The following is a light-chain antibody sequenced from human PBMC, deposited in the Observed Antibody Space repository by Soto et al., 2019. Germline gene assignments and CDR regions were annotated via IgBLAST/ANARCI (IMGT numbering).Light chain of an antibody. CDR2: EDN. Sequence: NFMLTQPHSVSESPGKTVTISCTRSGGSIASTFVQWYQQRPGSAPTTVIYEDNQRPSGVPDRFSGSIDSSSNSASLTISGLKTEDEADYYCQSYDSSIVLFGGGTSSPS. CDR3: QSYDSSIVL. CDR1: GGSIASTF. J-gene: IGLJ2*01. V-gene: IGLV6-57*04.